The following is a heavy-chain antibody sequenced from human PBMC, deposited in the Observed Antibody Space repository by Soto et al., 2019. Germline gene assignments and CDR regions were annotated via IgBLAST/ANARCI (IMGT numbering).Heavy chain of an antibody. CDR2: INHSGSS. CDR3: ARMAGPWYFDL. J-gene: IGHJ2*01. CDR1: GGSFSGFY. Sequence: QVQLQQWGAGLLKPSETLSLTCAVHGGSFSGFYWTWIRQPPGKGLEWIGEINHSGSSNYNPPLKSRVTMSLDTSRNQFSLSLNSVTAADTAVYYCARMAGPWYFDLWGCGTLVTVSS. V-gene: IGHV4-34*01.